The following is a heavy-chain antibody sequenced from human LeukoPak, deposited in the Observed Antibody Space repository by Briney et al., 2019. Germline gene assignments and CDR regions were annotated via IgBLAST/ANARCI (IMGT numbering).Heavy chain of an antibody. J-gene: IGHJ4*02. Sequence: ASVKVSCKASGYTFTGYYMHWVRQAPGQGLEWMGWINPNSGGTNYAQKFQGRVTMTRDTSISTAYMELSRLRPDDTAVYYCARDFFRSMYYYDSSGYSNRDYWGQGTLVTVSS. CDR2: INPNSGGT. V-gene: IGHV1-2*02. D-gene: IGHD3-22*01. CDR1: GYTFTGYY. CDR3: ARDFFRSMYYYDSSGYSNRDY.